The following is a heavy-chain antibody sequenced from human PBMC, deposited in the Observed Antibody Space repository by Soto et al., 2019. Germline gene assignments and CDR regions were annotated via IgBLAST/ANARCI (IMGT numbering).Heavy chain of an antibody. Sequence: SETLSLTCSVSGGYISSGGNYWSWIRQHPGKGLEWIGFIYYTGHTKYNAALKSRASISGDMAENQFSLTLTSVTAADTAVYYCAREDINESLFDSWGPGRLVTVSS. J-gene: IGHJ4*02. CDR2: IYYTGHT. CDR1: GGYISSGGNY. CDR3: AREDINESLFDS. D-gene: IGHD2-8*01. V-gene: IGHV4-31*03.